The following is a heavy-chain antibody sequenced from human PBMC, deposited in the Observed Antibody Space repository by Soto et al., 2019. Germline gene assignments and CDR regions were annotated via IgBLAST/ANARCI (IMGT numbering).Heavy chain of an antibody. J-gene: IGHJ4*02. CDR1: GYVFNAYG. CDR3: ARDLDGSGSYYTDY. D-gene: IGHD3-10*01. CDR2: ISPYNGNT. Sequence: QVQLVQSGAEVKKPGASVKVSCKASGYVFNAYGISWVRQAPGQGLEWMGWISPYNGNTKYAQNFQGRVTMTTDTSTSTAYMELRSLRSDDTAVYYCARDLDGSGSYYTDYWGPGTLVTVSS. V-gene: IGHV1-18*01.